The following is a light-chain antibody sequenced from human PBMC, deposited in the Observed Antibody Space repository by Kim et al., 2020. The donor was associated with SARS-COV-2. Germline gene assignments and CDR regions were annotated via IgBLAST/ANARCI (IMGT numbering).Light chain of an antibody. CDR3: QSYDSSLRVRV. CDR1: SSNIGAGYD. CDR2: GNS. V-gene: IGLV1-40*01. Sequence: RVTISCTGSSSNIGAGYDVHWYQQLPGTAPKLLIYGNSNRPSGVPDRFSGSKSGTSASLAITGLQAEDEADYYCQSYDSSLRVRVFGGGTQLTVL. J-gene: IGLJ2*01.